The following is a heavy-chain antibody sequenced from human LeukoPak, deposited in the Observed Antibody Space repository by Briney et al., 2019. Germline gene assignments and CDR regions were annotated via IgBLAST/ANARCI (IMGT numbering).Heavy chain of an antibody. Sequence: PGGSLRLSCAASGFTFSNYAMTWVRQAPGKGLEWVSVISGSGGNTYYADSVKGRFTISRDNSKNTLYLQMNSLRADDTAVYYCARGTVTAPDFWGQGTLVTVSS. V-gene: IGHV3-23*01. CDR1: GFTFSNYA. J-gene: IGHJ4*02. CDR2: ISGSGGNT. CDR3: ARGTVTAPDF. D-gene: IGHD4-17*01.